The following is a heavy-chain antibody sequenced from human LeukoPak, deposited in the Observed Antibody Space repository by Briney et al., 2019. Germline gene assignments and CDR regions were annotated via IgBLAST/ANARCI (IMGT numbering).Heavy chain of an antibody. J-gene: IGHJ4*02. Sequence: SETLSLTCTVSGGSISSGGYYWSWIRQPPGKGLEWIGYIYHSGSTYYNPSLKSRVTISVDRSKNQFSLKLSSVTAADTAVYYCASSLGYCSSTSCYSFDYWGQGTLVTVSS. CDR2: IYHSGST. D-gene: IGHD2-2*02. CDR3: ASSLGYCSSTSCYSFDY. V-gene: IGHV4-30-2*01. CDR1: GGSISSGGYY.